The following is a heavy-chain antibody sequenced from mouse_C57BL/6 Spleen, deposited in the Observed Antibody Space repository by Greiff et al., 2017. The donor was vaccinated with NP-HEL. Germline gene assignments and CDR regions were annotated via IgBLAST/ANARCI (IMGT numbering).Heavy chain of an antibody. CDR1: GYTFTSYW. CDR2: IYPGNSDT. Sequence: EVQLQQSGTVLARPGASVKMSCKTSGYTFTSYWMHWVKQRPGQGLEWIGAIYPGNSDTSYNQKFKGKAKLTAVTSASTAYMELSSLTNEDSAVYYYTRGDYYGKGRYFDYWGQGTTLTVSS. V-gene: IGHV1-5*01. J-gene: IGHJ2*01. D-gene: IGHD2-1*01. CDR3: TRGDYYGKGRYFDY.